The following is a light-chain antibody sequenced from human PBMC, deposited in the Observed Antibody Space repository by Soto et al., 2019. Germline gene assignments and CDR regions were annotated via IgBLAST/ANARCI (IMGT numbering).Light chain of an antibody. J-gene: IGKJ2*01. V-gene: IGKV3-20*01. CDR1: QSVGSSH. CDR2: DTS. Sequence: ETVLTQSPGTLSLSPGERVTLSCRASQSVGSSHLAWYQQKPGQAPRLLIFDTSSRAAGIPNRFSGSGSGTDFTLTISRLEPEDFAVYHCQQYGNPPWTFGQGTKLEIK. CDR3: QQYGNPPWT.